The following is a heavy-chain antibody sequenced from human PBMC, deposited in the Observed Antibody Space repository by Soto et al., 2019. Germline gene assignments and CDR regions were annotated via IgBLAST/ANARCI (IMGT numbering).Heavy chain of an antibody. CDR3: ARDKLGDYYDSSCPGAFDI. V-gene: IGHV1-69*06. CDR2: IIPIFGTA. J-gene: IGHJ3*02. Sequence: SVKVSGTAHGGASRRYAISLVRQAAGQGLEWMGGIIPIFGTANYAQKFHGRVTITADKSTSTAYMELSSLRSEDTAVYYCARDKLGDYYDSSCPGAFDIWGQGTMVT. D-gene: IGHD3-22*01. CDR1: GGASRRYA.